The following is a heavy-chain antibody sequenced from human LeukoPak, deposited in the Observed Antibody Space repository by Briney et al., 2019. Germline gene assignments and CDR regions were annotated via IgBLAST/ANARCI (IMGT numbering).Heavy chain of an antibody. J-gene: IGHJ4*02. CDR3: ASSGYSSGGTIDY. CDR1: GGSISSYY. D-gene: IGHD6-19*01. Sequence: PSETLSLTCPVSGGSISSYYWSWIRQPAGKGLEWIGRIYSTGSTNYNPSLKSRVTMSVDTSKNQFSLRLSSVTAADTAVYYCASSGYSSGGTIDYWGQGTLVTVSS. CDR2: IYSTGST. V-gene: IGHV4-4*07.